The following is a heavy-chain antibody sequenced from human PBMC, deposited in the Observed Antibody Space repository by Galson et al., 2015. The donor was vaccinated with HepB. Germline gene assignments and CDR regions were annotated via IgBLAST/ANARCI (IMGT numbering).Heavy chain of an antibody. D-gene: IGHD3-9*01. J-gene: IGHJ4*02. CDR2: IYPDDSDT. V-gene: IGHV5-51*01. CDR3: ARHDGGILTGAFHL. CDR1: GYNFYNYW. Sequence: SGAEVKKPGESLQISCKGSGYNFYNYWIGWVRQMPGKGLEWMGIIYPDDSDTRYSPSFQGQVTISADKSTSTAYLRWSSLRASDTAIYYCARHDGGILTGAFHLWGQGALVTVSS.